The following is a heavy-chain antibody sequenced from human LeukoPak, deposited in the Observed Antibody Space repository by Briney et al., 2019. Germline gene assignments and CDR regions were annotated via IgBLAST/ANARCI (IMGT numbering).Heavy chain of an antibody. V-gene: IGHV3-66*01. J-gene: IGHJ4*02. CDR2: IYSGGST. D-gene: IGHD4-17*01. CDR1: GFTVSSNY. Sequence: PGGSPRLSCAASGFTVSSNYMTWVRQAPGKGLEWVSSIYSGGSTYYAESVKGRFTISRDNSENTLYLQMNSLRAEDTAVYYCARGRDYGRLDNWGQGILVTVSS. CDR3: ARGRDYGRLDN.